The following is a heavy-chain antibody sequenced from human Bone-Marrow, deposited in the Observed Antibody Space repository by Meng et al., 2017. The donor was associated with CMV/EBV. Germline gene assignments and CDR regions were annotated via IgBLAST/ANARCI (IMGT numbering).Heavy chain of an antibody. J-gene: IGHJ1*01. CDR2: INDSGST. Sequence: SETLSLTCAVYGGSLTDYDWGWIRQSPGKGLEWIGDINDSGSTKYNPSLQRRVTIPVDTARNQFSLKVRFVTAADTAVYYCARVSDLWGQGTLVTVSS. CDR3: ARVSDL. CDR1: GGSLTDYD. V-gene: IGHV4-34*01.